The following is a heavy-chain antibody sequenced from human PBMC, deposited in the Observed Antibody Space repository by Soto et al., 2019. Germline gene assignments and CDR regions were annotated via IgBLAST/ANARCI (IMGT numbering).Heavy chain of an antibody. CDR1: GFTFSSYA. CDR3: AKRSSSSTFDY. Sequence: EVPLLESGGGLVQPGESLRLSCAASGFTFSSYAMSWVRQAPGKGLEWVSVISGSDDSTYYADSVKGRFTISRDNSKNTLNLQMNSLRAEDTAVYYCAKRSSSSTFDYWGQGTLVTVSS. V-gene: IGHV3-23*01. J-gene: IGHJ4*02. CDR2: ISGSDDST. D-gene: IGHD6-6*01.